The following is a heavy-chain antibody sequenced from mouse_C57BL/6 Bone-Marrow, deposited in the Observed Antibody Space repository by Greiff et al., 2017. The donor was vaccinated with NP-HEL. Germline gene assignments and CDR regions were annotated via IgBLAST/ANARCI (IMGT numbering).Heavy chain of an antibody. CDR1: GYTFTSYW. Sequence: QVQLQQPGAELVRPGSSVKLSCKASGYTFTSYWMHWVKQRPIQGLEWIGNIDPSDSETHYNQKFKDKATLTVDKSSSTAYMQLSSLTSEDSAVYYCARGVTTRDYYFDYWGQGTTLTVSS. CDR2: IDPSDSET. V-gene: IGHV1-52*01. D-gene: IGHD2-12*01. CDR3: ARGVTTRDYYFDY. J-gene: IGHJ2*01.